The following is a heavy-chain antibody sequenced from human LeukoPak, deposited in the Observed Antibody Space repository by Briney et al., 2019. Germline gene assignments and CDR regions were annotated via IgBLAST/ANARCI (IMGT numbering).Heavy chain of an antibody. CDR1: GGSISSGDYS. D-gene: IGHD2-2*01. Sequence: NPSETLSLTCTVSGGSISSGDYSWSWIRQPPGKGLEWIGYIYYSGSTYYNPSLKSRVTISVDTSKNQFSLKLSSVTAADTAVYYCARQPAGYVRDWGQGTLVTVSS. J-gene: IGHJ4*02. V-gene: IGHV4-30-4*08. CDR2: IYYSGST. CDR3: ARQPAGYVRD.